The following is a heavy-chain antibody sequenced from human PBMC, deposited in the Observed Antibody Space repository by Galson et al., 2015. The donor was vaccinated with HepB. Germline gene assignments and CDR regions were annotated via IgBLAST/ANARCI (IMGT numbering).Heavy chain of an antibody. CDR3: ASGSVAVGATHLLDY. J-gene: IGHJ4*02. CDR1: GYTFTSYY. D-gene: IGHD1-26*01. CDR2: INPSGGST. V-gene: IGHV1-46*03. Sequence: SVKVSCKASGYTFTSYYMHWVRQAPGQGLEWMGIINPSGGSTSYAQKFQGRVTMTRDTSTSTVYMELSSLRSEDTAVYYCASGSVAVGATHLLDYWGQGTLVTVSS.